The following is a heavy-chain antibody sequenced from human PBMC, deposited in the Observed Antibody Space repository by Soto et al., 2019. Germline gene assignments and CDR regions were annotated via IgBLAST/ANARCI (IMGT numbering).Heavy chain of an antibody. D-gene: IGHD1-26*01. CDR1: GGSISSSGYY. J-gene: IGHJ3*02. V-gene: IGHV4-61*05. CDR3: ARPGAAGAFDI. CDR2: IYYTGST. Sequence: PSETLSLTCAVSGGSISSSGYYWGWIRQPPGKGLEWIGDIYYTGSTNYNPSLKSRVTISIDTSKNQFSLKLNSVTAADTAVYYCARPGAAGAFDIWGQGTMVTVSS.